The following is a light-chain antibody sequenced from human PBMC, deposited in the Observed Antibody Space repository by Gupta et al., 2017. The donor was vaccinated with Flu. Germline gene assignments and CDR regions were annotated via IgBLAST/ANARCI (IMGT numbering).Light chain of an antibody. CDR1: QSVSSN. Sequence: EIVMTQSPATLSVSPGERATLSSRASQSVSSNLAWYQQKPGQAPRLLIYGASTRATGIPARFIGSGSGTEFTLTISSLQSEDFAVYYCQQYNNWRGTFGQGTKVEIK. V-gene: IGKV3-15*01. CDR2: GAS. CDR3: QQYNNWRGT. J-gene: IGKJ1*01.